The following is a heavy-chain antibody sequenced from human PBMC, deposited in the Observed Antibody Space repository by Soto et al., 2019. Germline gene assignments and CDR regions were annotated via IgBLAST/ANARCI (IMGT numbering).Heavy chain of an antibody. Sequence: QVQLVQSGAEVKKPGSSVKVSCKASGGTFSSYAISWVRQAPGQGLEWMGGIMPIFGTANYAQKFQGRVTITADESTSTAYMELSSLRSEDTAVYYCARHGITGTWVYYYGMDVWGQGTTVTVSS. D-gene: IGHD1-7*01. CDR3: ARHGITGTWVYYYGMDV. CDR1: GGTFSSYA. V-gene: IGHV1-69*12. CDR2: IMPIFGTA. J-gene: IGHJ6*02.